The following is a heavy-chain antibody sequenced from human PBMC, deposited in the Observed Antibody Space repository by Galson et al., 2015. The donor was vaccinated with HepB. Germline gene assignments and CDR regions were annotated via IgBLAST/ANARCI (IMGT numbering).Heavy chain of an antibody. D-gene: IGHD3-22*01. Sequence: SLRLSCAASGFTLSDYAMVWVRQAPGKGLDWVAIMSRVGTKRYYGDSVEVRFTISRDNSKNTLYLEMNSFGGWDTAVYYCARDTDYYDSSVSGLDVWGQGTTVIVSS. CDR2: MSRVGTKR. CDR3: ARDTDYYDSSVSGLDV. CDR1: GFTLSDYA. J-gene: IGHJ6*02. V-gene: IGHV3-30*03.